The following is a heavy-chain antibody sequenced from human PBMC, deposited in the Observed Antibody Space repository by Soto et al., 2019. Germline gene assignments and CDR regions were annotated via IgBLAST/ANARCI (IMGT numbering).Heavy chain of an antibody. V-gene: IGHV3-64D*06. CDR1: WVTIIDYG. Sequence: RPLRLSWSAAWVTIIDYGSHWVRQTPGKGLEYVSVIRSGGDRIYYADSVKGRFTISRDNSKNTLFLQMNSLRPDDTAMYYCVKDHPALEYWGHGTLVTVSS. CDR2: IRSGGDRI. J-gene: IGHJ4*01. CDR3: VKDHPALEY.